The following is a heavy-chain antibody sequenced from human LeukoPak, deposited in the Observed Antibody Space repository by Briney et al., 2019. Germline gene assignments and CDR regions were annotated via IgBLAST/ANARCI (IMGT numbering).Heavy chain of an antibody. D-gene: IGHD4-17*01. CDR3: ARDHDYGDHGWFDP. CDR1: GFTFSSYA. Sequence: GGSLRLSCAASGFTFSSYAMSWVRQAPGKGLGWISAISGSGSSPYYADSVKGRFTISRDNSKNTLYLQMNSLRAEDTAVYYCARDHDYGDHGWFDPWGQGTLVTVSS. CDR2: ISGSGSSP. J-gene: IGHJ5*02. V-gene: IGHV3-23*01.